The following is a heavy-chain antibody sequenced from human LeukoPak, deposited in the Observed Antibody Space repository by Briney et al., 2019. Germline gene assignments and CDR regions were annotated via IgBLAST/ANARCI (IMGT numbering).Heavy chain of an antibody. V-gene: IGHV3-21*04. J-gene: IGHJ3*02. Sequence: GGSLRLSCVVSGFTFSSYNMNWVRQAPGKGLEWVSSISTSNNYIYYADSVTGRFTISRDNAKNSLYLQMNSLRAEDTAVYYCARDPLLRAFDIWGQGTMVTVSS. CDR3: ARDPLLRAFDI. D-gene: IGHD1-26*01. CDR2: ISTSNNYI. CDR1: GFTFSSYN.